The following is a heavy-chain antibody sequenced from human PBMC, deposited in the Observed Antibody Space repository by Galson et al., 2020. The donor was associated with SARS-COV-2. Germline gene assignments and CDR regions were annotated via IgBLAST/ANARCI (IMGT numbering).Heavy chain of an antibody. J-gene: IGHJ4*02. CDR1: GGSISSSSYY. D-gene: IGHD6-19*01. CDR2: IYYSGST. V-gene: IGHV4-39*01. Sequence: SETLSLTCTVSGGSISSSSYYWGWIRQPPGKGLEWIGSIYYSGSTYYNPSLKSRVTISVDTSKNQFSLKLSSVTAADTAVYYCARHAGYSSGWLSNWGQGTLVTVSS. CDR3: ARHAGYSSGWLSN.